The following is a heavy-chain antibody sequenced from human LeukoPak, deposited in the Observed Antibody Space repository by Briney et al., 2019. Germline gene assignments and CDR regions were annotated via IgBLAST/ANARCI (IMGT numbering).Heavy chain of an antibody. D-gene: IGHD2/OR15-2a*01. Sequence: GGSLRLSCTASGFTFSDYYMSWIRQAPGKGLEWVANVKQDGSEKYYVDSVKGRFTISRDNAKNSLYLQMNSLRAEDTAVYYCARGFKRGSTNWFDPWGQGTLVTVSS. J-gene: IGHJ5*02. CDR3: ARGFKRGSTNWFDP. V-gene: IGHV3-7*01. CDR2: VKQDGSEK. CDR1: GFTFSDYY.